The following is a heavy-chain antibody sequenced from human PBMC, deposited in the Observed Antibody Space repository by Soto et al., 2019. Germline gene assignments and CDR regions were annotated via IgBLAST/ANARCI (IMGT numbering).Heavy chain of an antibody. CDR2: IYYSGST. J-gene: IGHJ4*02. Sequence: PSETLSLTCTVSGGSISSGGYYWSWIRQHPGKGLEWIGYIYYSGSTYYNPSLKSRVTISVDTSKNQFSLKLSSVTAADTAVYYCARVGADDSSGSDYWGQGTLVTVSS. CDR1: GGSISSGGYY. CDR3: ARVGADDSSGSDY. D-gene: IGHD3-22*01. V-gene: IGHV4-31*03.